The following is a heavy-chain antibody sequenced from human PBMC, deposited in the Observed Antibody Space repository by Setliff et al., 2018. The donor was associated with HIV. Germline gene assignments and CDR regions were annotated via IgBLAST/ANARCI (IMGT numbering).Heavy chain of an antibody. J-gene: IGHJ4*02. CDR2: IYYSGTT. Sequence: ETLSLTCTVSGGSIDSTSYYWGWIRQPPGKGLEWIGSIYYSGTTYYNPSLKSRVTISVDRSRNQFSLKLSSVTAADTAVYYCARPALGIGGGSRFDNWGQGTRVTVSS. CDR3: ARPALGIGGGSRFDN. D-gene: IGHD3-10*01. CDR1: GGSIDSTSYY. V-gene: IGHV4-39*01.